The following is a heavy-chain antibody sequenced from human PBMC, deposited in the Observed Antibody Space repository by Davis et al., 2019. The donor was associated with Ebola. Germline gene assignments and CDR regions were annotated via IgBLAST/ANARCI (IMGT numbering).Heavy chain of an antibody. CDR3: ARVSGVRHSSGWYDSFDP. Sequence: GESLKISCAASGLTFSNYGMNWVRQAPGKGLEWVSTISGAVGATYYADSVKGRFTISRDNSKNTLYLQMNSLRAEDTAVYYCARVSGVRHSSGWYDSFDPWGQGTLVTVSS. CDR2: ISGAVGAT. D-gene: IGHD6-19*01. V-gene: IGHV3-23*01. J-gene: IGHJ5*02. CDR1: GLTFSNYG.